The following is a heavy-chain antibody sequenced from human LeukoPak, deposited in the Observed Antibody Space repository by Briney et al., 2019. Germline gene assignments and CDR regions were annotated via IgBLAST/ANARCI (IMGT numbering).Heavy chain of an antibody. Sequence: PSETLSLTCAVYGGSFSGYYWSWIRQPPGKGLEWIGEINHSGGTNYNPSLKSRVTISVDTSKNQFSLKLSSVTAADTAVYYCARGDYDFWSGYKTNWFDPWGQGTLVTVSS. CDR1: GGSFSGYY. D-gene: IGHD3-3*01. CDR2: INHSGGT. CDR3: ARGDYDFWSGYKTNWFDP. J-gene: IGHJ5*02. V-gene: IGHV4-34*01.